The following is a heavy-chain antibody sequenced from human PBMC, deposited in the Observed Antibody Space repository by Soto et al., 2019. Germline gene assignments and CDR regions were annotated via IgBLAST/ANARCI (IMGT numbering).Heavy chain of an antibody. J-gene: IGHJ4*02. CDR3: ARVPPLDDSSARYYFDY. D-gene: IGHD3-22*01. V-gene: IGHV1-18*01. Sequence: QVQLVQSGAEVKKPGASVKVSCQASGYTFTIYGISWGRQAPGQGLEWLGWISAYNGNTHYAQKLQGRVTMTTDTPTSTADLELRSLRTDDTAVYYCARVPPLDDSSARYYFDYWGQGTLVTVSS. CDR1: GYTFTIYG. CDR2: ISAYNGNT.